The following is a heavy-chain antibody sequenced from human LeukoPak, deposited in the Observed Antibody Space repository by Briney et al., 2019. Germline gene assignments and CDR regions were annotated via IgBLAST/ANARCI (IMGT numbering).Heavy chain of an antibody. CDR3: ARGGWRSYSDAFDI. D-gene: IGHD2-15*01. CDR2: ISGTSTAI. CDR1: GSTFSSSN. J-gene: IGHJ3*02. V-gene: IGHV3-48*02. Sequence: GGSLRLSCAASGSTFSSSNMHWVRQAPGKGLEWVSFISGTSTAIYYADSVKGRFTISRDIARKSLYLQMNSLRDEDTAVYYCARGGWRSYSDAFDIWGQGRLVAVSS.